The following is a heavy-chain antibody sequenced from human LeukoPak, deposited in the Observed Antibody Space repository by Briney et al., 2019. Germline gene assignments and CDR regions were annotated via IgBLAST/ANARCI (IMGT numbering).Heavy chain of an antibody. Sequence: PAETLSLTCTVSGDSISNYYWNWIRQPAGKGLEWIGRIDTSGSTNYNPSLQSRVTISVDTSKNQSSLKLTSVTAADTAVYYCAILGYGFDYWGQGTLVTVSS. V-gene: IGHV4-4*07. D-gene: IGHD5-12*01. CDR3: AILGYGFDY. CDR2: IDTSGST. J-gene: IGHJ4*02. CDR1: GDSISNYY.